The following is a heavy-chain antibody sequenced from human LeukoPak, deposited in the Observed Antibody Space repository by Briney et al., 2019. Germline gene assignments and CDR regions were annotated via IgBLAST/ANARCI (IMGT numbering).Heavy chain of an antibody. J-gene: IGHJ3*02. V-gene: IGHV3-30-3*01. Sequence: GRSLRLSCAASGFTFSSYAMHWVRQAPGKGLEWVAVISYDGSNKYYADSVKGRFTISRDNSKNTLYLQMNSLKTEDTAVYYCTWFWSGPGDAFDIWGQGTMVTVSS. CDR3: TWFWSGPGDAFDI. D-gene: IGHD3-3*01. CDR1: GFTFSSYA. CDR2: ISYDGSNK.